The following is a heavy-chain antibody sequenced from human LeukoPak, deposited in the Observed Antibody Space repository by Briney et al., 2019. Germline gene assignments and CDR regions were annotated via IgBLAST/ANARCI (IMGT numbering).Heavy chain of an antibody. Sequence: SETLSLTCTVSGGSINSSSYYWGWIRQPPGKGLECIGSIFYSGNTYDNPSLKSRVTISVDTSKNQFSLKLNSVTAADTAVYYCARHRSKWLQSSFDYWGQGTLVTVSS. D-gene: IGHD5-24*01. V-gene: IGHV4-39*01. CDR1: GGSINSSSYY. J-gene: IGHJ4*02. CDR2: IFYSGNT. CDR3: ARHRSKWLQSSFDY.